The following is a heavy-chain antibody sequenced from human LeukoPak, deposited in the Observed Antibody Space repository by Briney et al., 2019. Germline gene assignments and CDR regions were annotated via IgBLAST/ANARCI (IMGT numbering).Heavy chain of an antibody. V-gene: IGHV1-2*06. CDR3: ARERAVQGYCSGGICYINDY. D-gene: IGHD2-15*01. J-gene: IGHJ4*02. CDR1: GYTFTGYY. Sequence: ASVKVSCKASGYTFTGYYMHWVRQAPGQGLEWMGRINPNSGGTNYAQKFQGRVTMTRDTSISTAYMELSRLRSDDTAVYYCARERAVQGYCSGGICYINDYWGQGTLVTVSS. CDR2: INPNSGGT.